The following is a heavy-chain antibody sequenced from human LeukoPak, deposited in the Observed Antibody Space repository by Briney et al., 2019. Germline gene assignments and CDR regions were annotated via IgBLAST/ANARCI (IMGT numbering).Heavy chain of an antibody. CDR2: ITSTSAYR. V-gene: IGHV3-21*01. CDR3: ARVTAGATTLSYYYYSMDV. J-gene: IGHJ6*03. Sequence: GSLRLSCVGSGFAFNSYTITWVRQAPGKGLEWVSSITSTSAYRQYADSVRGRFIISRDNAKNSLYLQMNSLGAEDTAVYHCARVTAGATTLSYYYYSMDVWGKGTTVTVSS. D-gene: IGHD1-26*01. CDR1: GFAFNSYT.